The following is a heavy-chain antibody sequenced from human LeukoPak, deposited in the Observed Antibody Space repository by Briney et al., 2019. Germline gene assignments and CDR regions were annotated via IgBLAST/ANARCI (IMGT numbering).Heavy chain of an antibody. V-gene: IGHV3-49*04. CDR1: GFTFGDYA. J-gene: IGHJ4*02. D-gene: IGHD3-3*01. Sequence: PGRSLRLSCTASGFTFGDYAMSWVRQAPGKGPEWVGFIRRKANGVTTEYAASVKGRFTISRDDSKSIAYLQMNSLKTEDTAVYYCTSGLYYDSWSDLFDYWGQGTLVTVSS. CDR2: IRRKANGVTT. CDR3: TSGLYYDSWSDLFDY.